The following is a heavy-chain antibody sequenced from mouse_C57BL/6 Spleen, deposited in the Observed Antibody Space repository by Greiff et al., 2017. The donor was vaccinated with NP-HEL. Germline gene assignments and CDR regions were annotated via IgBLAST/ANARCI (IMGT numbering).Heavy chain of an antibody. D-gene: IGHD3-2*02. V-gene: IGHV1-54*01. Sequence: QVQLKQSGAELVRPGTSVKVSCKASGYAFTNYLIEWVKQRPGQGLEWIGVINPGSGGTNYNEKFKGKATLTADKSSSTAYMQLSSLTSEDSAVYFCARSGDSSGYLDYWGQGTTLTVSS. CDR3: ARSGDSSGYLDY. CDR1: GYAFTNYL. J-gene: IGHJ2*01. CDR2: INPGSGGT.